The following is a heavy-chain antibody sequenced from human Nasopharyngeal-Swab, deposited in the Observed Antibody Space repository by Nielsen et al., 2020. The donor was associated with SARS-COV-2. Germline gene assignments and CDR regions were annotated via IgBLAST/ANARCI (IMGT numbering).Heavy chain of an antibody. CDR3: ARGSNGYDTSGFDY. CDR1: GYTFTNYA. V-gene: IGHV7-4-1*02. D-gene: IGHD3-22*01. CDR2: INTNTGNP. J-gene: IGHJ4*02. Sequence: APVKVSCKASGYTFTNYAMNWVRQAPGQGFEWMGWINTNTGNPMYAQGFTGRFVFSLDTSVSTAYLQISSLKAEDTAVYYCARGSNGYDTSGFDYWGQGTLATVSS.